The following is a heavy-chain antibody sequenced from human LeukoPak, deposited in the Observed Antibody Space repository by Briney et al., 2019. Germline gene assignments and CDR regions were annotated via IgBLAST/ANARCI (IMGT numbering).Heavy chain of an antibody. V-gene: IGHV3-7*02. J-gene: IGHJ4*02. CDR1: GFTFSRYW. D-gene: IGHD3-10*01. CDR2: IKEDGSVK. CDR3: AASITMFDY. Sequence: GGSLRLSCAASGFTFSRYWMGWVRQAPGKGLEWVANIKEDGSVKYYVESVKGRFTISRDNAKNSLYLQMNSLRAEDTAVYYCAASITMFDYWGQGTLVTVSS.